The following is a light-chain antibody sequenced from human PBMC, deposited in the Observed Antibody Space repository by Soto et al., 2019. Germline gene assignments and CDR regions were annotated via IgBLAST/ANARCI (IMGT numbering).Light chain of an antibody. CDR1: SSDVGGYNY. J-gene: IGLJ1*01. CDR2: DVS. CDR3: SSYTSSSTLEGV. Sequence: QSLLTQPSSVSGSPGQSITISCPGTSSDVGGYNYVSWYQQHPGKAPKLMIYDVSNRPSGVSNRFSGSKSGNTASLTISGLQAEDEADYYCSSYTSSSTLEGVFGTGTKVTVL. V-gene: IGLV2-14*01.